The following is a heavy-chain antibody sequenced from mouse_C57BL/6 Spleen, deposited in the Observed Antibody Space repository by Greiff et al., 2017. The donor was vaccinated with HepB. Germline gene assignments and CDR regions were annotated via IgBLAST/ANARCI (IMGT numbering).Heavy chain of an antibody. J-gene: IGHJ2*01. D-gene: IGHD1-1*02. CDR1: GYTFTSYG. Sequence: VQLQQSGAELARPGASVKLSCKASGYTFTSYGISWVKQRTGQGLEWIGEIYPRSGNTYYNEKFKGKATLTADKSSSTAYMELRSLTSEDSAVYFCARGGEFYGGNYFDYWGQGTTLTVSS. CDR3: ARGGEFYGGNYFDY. CDR2: IYPRSGNT. V-gene: IGHV1-81*01.